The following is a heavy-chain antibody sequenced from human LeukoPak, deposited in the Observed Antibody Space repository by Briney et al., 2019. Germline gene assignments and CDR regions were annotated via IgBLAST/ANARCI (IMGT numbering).Heavy chain of an antibody. CDR3: ARVKPYSGSYYAGGYFDY. CDR1: GFTFSIYW. Sequence: GGSLRLSCAASGFTFSIYWMSWVRQTPGKGLEWVANIKHDGSEEYYVDSVKGRFTISRDNAKNSLYLQMNSLRAEDTAVYYCARVKPYSGSYYAGGYFDYWGQGTLVTVSS. V-gene: IGHV3-7*01. D-gene: IGHD1-26*01. CDR2: IKHDGSEE. J-gene: IGHJ4*02.